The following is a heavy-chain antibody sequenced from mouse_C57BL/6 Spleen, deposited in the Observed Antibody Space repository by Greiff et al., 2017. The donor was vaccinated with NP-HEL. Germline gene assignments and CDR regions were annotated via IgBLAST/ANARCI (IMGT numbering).Heavy chain of an antibody. V-gene: IGHV1-53*01. J-gene: IGHJ4*01. Sequence: VQLQQPGTELVKPGASVKLSCKASGYTFTSYWMHWVKQRPGQGLEWIGNINPSNGGTNYNEKFKSKATLTVDKSSSTAYMQLSSLTSEDSAVCYCARARYYGSSYYAMDYWGQGTSVTVSS. CDR1: GYTFTSYW. CDR3: ARARYYGSSYYAMDY. D-gene: IGHD1-1*01. CDR2: INPSNGGT.